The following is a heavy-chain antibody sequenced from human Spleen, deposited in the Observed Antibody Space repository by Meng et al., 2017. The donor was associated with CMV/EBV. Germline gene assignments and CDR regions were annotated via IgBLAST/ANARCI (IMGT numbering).Heavy chain of an antibody. J-gene: IGHJ3*01. Sequence: GGSLRLSCAASGFTFSSYEMNWVRQAPGKGLEWISYITSTGRTIYYADSVKGRFTISRDNAKNSLYLQMNSLKAEDTAVYYCARIWSGYPDAFDVWGPGTMVTVSS. CDR2: ITSTGRTI. CDR3: ARIWSGYPDAFDV. D-gene: IGHD3-3*01. CDR1: GFTFSSYE. V-gene: IGHV3-48*03.